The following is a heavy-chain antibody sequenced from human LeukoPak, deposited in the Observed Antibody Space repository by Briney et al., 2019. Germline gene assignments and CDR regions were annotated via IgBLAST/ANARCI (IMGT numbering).Heavy chain of an antibody. CDR1: GSSIRSSSYY. V-gene: IGHV4-39*01. CDR3: ARLGLIVVRPAAMSVVDP. D-gene: IGHD2-2*01. CDR2: IYYSGST. Sequence: PWETLSLTGTVPGSSIRSSSYYWGWIRQPPGKGLEWIGSIYYSGSTYYNPSLKSRATISVDTAKNQFSLKLSAVTAADTAVYYCARLGLIVVRPAAMSVVDPWGQGTLVTVSS. J-gene: IGHJ5*02.